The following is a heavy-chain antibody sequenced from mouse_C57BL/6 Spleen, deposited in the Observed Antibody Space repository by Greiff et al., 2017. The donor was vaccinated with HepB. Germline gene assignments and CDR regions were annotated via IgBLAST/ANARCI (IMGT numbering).Heavy chain of an antibody. D-gene: IGHD1-1*01. CDR1: GYTFTDYN. CDR2: INPNNGGT. J-gene: IGHJ3*01. CDR3: ARGDGGYGSSYHY. Sequence: EVQLQQSGPELVKPGASVKIPCKASGYTFTDYNMDWVKQSHGKSLEWIGDINPNNGGTIYNQKFKGKATLTVDKSSSTAYMELRSLTSEDTAVYYCARGDGGYGSSYHYWGQGTLVTVSA. V-gene: IGHV1-18*01.